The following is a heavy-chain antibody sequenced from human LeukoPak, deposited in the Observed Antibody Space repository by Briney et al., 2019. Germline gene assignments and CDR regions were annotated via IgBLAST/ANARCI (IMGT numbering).Heavy chain of an antibody. Sequence: GGSLRLSCAASGFTVSSNSMSWVRQAPGKGLEWVSVLYSGGSTYYADSVRGRFIISRDNSKNTLYLQMNSLRVEDTAVYYCARDNKLDWFDPWGQGTLVTVSS. D-gene: IGHD6-6*01. CDR3: ARDNKLDWFDP. J-gene: IGHJ5*02. V-gene: IGHV3-66*02. CDR2: LYSGGST. CDR1: GFTVSSNS.